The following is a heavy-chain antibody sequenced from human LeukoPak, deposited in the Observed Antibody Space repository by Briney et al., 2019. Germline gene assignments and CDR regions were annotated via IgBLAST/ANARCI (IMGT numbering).Heavy chain of an antibody. CDR3: ARVAPRLGSVAVNWFDP. Sequence: ASVKVSCKASGYTFTSYYMHWERQAPGQVLEWMGIINPSGGSTSYAQKFQGRVTMTRDTSTSTVYMELSSLRSEDTAVYYCARVAPRLGSVAVNWFDPWGQGTLVTVSS. D-gene: IGHD6-19*01. J-gene: IGHJ5*02. CDR2: INPSGGST. V-gene: IGHV1-46*01. CDR1: GYTFTSYY.